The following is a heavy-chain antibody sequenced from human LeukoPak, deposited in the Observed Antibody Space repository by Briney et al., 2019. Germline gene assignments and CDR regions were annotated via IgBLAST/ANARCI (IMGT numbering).Heavy chain of an antibody. V-gene: IGHV3-48*03. CDR3: ARDSFLGGGVDWFDP. D-gene: IGHD2-8*02. CDR2: ISSSGSTI. Sequence: RAGGSLRLSCAASGFTFSSYEMNWVRQAPGKGLEWVSYISSSGSTIYYADSVKGRFTISRDNAKNSLYLQMNSLRAEDTAVYHCARDSFLGGGVDWFDPWGQGTLVTVSS. J-gene: IGHJ5*02. CDR1: GFTFSSYE.